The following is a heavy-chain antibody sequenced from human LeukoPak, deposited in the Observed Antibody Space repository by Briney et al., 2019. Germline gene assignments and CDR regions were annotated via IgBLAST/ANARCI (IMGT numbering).Heavy chain of an antibody. CDR3: AREDDYYGSGSLDY. J-gene: IGHJ4*02. V-gene: IGHV3-33*01. CDR2: IWYDGSNK. CDR1: GFTFSSYG. D-gene: IGHD3-10*01. Sequence: PRRSLRLSCAASGFTFSSYGMHWVRQAPGKGLEWVAVIWYDGSNKYYADSVKGRFTISRDNSKNTLYLQMNSLRAEDTAVYYCAREDDYYGSGSLDYWGQGTLVTVSS.